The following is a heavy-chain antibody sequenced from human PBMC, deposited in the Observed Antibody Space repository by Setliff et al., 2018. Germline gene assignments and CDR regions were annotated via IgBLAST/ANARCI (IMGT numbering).Heavy chain of an antibody. CDR3: ARRGGTSGARAFDI. V-gene: IGHV3-23*01. CDR2: ISGSGGST. J-gene: IGHJ3*02. D-gene: IGHD1-26*01. CDR1: GFTFSSYA. Sequence: QTGGSLRLSCAASGFTFSSYAMSWVRQAPGKGLEWVSAISGSGGSTYYADSVKGRFTISRDNSKNTLSLQMYSLRAEDTALYYCARRGGTSGARAFDIWGQGTVVTVSS.